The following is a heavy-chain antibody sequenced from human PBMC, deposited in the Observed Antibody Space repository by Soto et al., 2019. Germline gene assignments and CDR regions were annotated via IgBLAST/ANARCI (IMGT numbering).Heavy chain of an antibody. CDR2: IWYDGSNK. V-gene: IGHV3-33*01. CDR3: ARDSGIAVAGSYWYFEL. J-gene: IGHJ2*01. D-gene: IGHD6-19*01. CDR1: GFTFSSYG. Sequence: QVQLVESGGGVVQPGRSLRLSCAASGFTFSSYGMHWVRQAPGKGLEWVAVIWYDGSNKYYADSVKGRFTISRDNSKNTLYLQMNSLRAEDTAVYYCARDSGIAVAGSYWYFELWGRGTLVTVSS.